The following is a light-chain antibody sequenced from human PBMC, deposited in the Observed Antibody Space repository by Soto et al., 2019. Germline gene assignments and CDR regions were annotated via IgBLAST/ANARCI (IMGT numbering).Light chain of an antibody. V-gene: IGKV1-5*03. J-gene: IGKJ1*01. CDR1: QSISSW. CDR3: QQYNSYSWT. Sequence: DIQMTQSPSTLSASVGDRVTITCCASQSISSWLAWYQQEPGKAPKLLIYKASSLESGVPSRFSGSGSGTEFTLTISSLQPDDFATYYCQQYNSYSWTFGQGTKVDIK. CDR2: KAS.